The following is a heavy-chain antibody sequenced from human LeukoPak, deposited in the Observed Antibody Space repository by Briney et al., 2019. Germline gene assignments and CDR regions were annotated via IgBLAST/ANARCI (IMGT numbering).Heavy chain of an antibody. V-gene: IGHV5-51*01. CDR1: GYSFSSYW. J-gene: IGHJ4*02. CDR2: IYPGDSDT. CDR3: ARPGYCSSTSCYAFDS. Sequence: GESLKISCEGSGYSFSSYWIGWVRPLPGKGLGWMGIIYPGDSDTRYSPSFQGQVTISADKSISTAYLQWSSLKASDTAMYYCARPGYCSSTSCYAFDSWGQGTLVTVSS. D-gene: IGHD2-2*01.